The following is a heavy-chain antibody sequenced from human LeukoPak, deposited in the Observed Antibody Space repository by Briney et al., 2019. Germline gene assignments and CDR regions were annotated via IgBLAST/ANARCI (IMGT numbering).Heavy chain of an antibody. V-gene: IGHV3-48*04. J-gene: IGHJ6*04. D-gene: IGHD3-10*02. CDR2: ISSSGSTI. Sequence: GGSLRLSCAASGFTFSGTWMHWVRQPPGKGLEWVSYISSSGSTIYYADSVKGRFTISRDNAKNSLCLQMNSLRAEDTAVYYCAELGITMIGGVWGKGTTVTISS. CDR1: GFTFSGTW. CDR3: AELGITMIGGV.